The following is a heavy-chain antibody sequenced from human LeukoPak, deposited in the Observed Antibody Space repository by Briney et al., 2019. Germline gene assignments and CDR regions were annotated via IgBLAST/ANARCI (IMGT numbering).Heavy chain of an antibody. CDR2: ISYDGGKE. V-gene: IGHV3-30-3*01. J-gene: IGHJ4*02. CDR1: GFSFNNFA. D-gene: IGHD3-9*01. CDR3: ASCSRSAYYDILTAYYDY. Sequence: GGSLRLSCVASGFSFNNFAMNWVRQAPGRGLEWVAVISYDGGKEHYAESMKGRFTISRDNSNNTLYLEINSPTPEDTAIYYCASCSRSAYYDILTAYYDYWGQGTQVTVSS.